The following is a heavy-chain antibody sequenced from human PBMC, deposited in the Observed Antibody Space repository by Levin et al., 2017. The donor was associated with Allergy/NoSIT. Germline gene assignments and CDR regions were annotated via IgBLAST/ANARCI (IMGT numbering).Heavy chain of an antibody. D-gene: IGHD3-10*01. CDR2: ISNSGSTI. J-gene: IGHJ6*02. V-gene: IGHV3-11*01. CDR1: GFTFSDYW. CDR3: ASVDPTMVTRSAYFYYGMDV. Sequence: LSLTCAASGFTFSDYWMNWIRQAPGKGLEWVSYISNSGSTIYYADSVKGRFTISRDNAKKSLYLQMNSLRAEDTAVYYCASVDPTMVTRSAYFYYGMDVWGHGTTVTVSS.